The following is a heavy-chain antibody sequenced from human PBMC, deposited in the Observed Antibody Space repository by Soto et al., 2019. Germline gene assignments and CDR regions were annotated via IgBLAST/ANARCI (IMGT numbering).Heavy chain of an antibody. J-gene: IGHJ4*02. Sequence: EVQLLESGGGLVQPGGSLRLSCAASGFTFSIHAMNWVRQAPGKGLEWVSVISGSGGSRYYADSVKGRFTISRDNSKNTLYLQMNSLRAEDTAVYYCARRSSGWYFDYWGQGTLVTVSS. CDR3: ARRSSGWYFDY. CDR2: ISGSGGSR. CDR1: GFTFSIHA. D-gene: IGHD6-19*01. V-gene: IGHV3-23*01.